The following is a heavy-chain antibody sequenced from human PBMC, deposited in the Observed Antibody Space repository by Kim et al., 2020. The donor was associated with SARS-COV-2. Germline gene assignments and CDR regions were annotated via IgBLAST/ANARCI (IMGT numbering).Heavy chain of an antibody. CDR1: GYTFTTFA. D-gene: IGHD2-8*01. V-gene: IGHV1-3*01. Sequence: ASVKVSCKASGYTFTTFAIHWVRQAPGQRLEWMGWINVGNADTKYSQKFQGRVTITRDTSATTAYMELSSLRSEDTAVFYCARAPYCTTDGFYSLGWPIDYWGRGTLVTVSS. CDR3: ARAPYCTTDGFYSLGWPIDY. J-gene: IGHJ4*02. CDR2: INVGNADT.